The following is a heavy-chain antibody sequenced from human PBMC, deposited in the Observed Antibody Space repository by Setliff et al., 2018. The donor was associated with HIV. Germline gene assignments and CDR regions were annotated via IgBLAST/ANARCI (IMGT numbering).Heavy chain of an antibody. V-gene: IGHV1-69*02. D-gene: IGHD3-3*01. Sequence: SVKVSCKASGGTFSYYTFTWVRQAPGQGLEWLGRIVPLLGVPDYAQKFQGRVTFTADRSTSTAYMELSSLRSEDTALYYCVRGVQSPPHYSYYYMDVWGEGTMVTVSS. J-gene: IGHJ6*03. CDR2: IVPLLGVP. CDR3: VRGVQSPPHYSYYYMDV. CDR1: GGTFSYYT.